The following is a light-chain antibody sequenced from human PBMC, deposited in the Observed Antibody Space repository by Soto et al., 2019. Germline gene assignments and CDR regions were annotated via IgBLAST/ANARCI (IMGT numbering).Light chain of an antibody. CDR3: QQYGSSVLT. CDR2: GAS. J-gene: IGKJ4*02. V-gene: IGKV3-20*01. CDR1: QSVSSS. Sequence: EIVLTQSPGTLSLSPGERATVSCRASQSVSSSLAWYQQKPGQAPRLLVYGASSRATGIPDRFSGSGSGTDFTLTISRLEPEDFAIYYCQQYGSSVLTFGGGTKVEIK.